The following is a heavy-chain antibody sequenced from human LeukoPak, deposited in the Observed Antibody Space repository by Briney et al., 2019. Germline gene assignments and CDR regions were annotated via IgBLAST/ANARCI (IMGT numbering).Heavy chain of an antibody. D-gene: IGHD5-12*01. J-gene: IGHJ3*02. CDR2: IYPGDSDT. CDR1: GYGFTSYC. V-gene: IGHV5-51*01. Sequence: GESLKISCKGSGYGFTSYCIGWVRQMPGKGLEWMGIIYPGDSDTRYSPSFQGQVTISADKSISTAYLQWSSLKASDTAMYYCARHGVRGRDGYTHPGAFDIWGQGTMVTVSS. CDR3: ARHGVRGRDGYTHPGAFDI.